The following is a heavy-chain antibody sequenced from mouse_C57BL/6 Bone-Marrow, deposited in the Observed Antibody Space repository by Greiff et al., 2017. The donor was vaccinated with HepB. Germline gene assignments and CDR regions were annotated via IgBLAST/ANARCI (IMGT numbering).Heavy chain of an antibody. Sequence: QVQLKESGAELVKPGASVKISCKASGYAFSSYWMNWVKQRPGKGLEWIGQIYPGDGDTNYNGKFKGKATLTADKSSSTAYMLLSSLTSEDSAVYFCAREGLWLRRGAWFAYWGQGTLVTVSA. V-gene: IGHV1-80*01. CDR1: GYAFSSYW. D-gene: IGHD2-2*01. J-gene: IGHJ3*01. CDR3: AREGLWLRRGAWFAY. CDR2: IYPGDGDT.